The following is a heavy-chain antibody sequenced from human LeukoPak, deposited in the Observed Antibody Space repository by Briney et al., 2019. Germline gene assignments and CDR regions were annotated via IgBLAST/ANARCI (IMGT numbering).Heavy chain of an antibody. Sequence: SETLCLTCTVSGGSISSGDYYWSWIRQPPGKGLEWIGYIYYSGSTYYNPSLKSRVTISVDTSKNQFSLKLSSVTAADTAVYYCAREAGSHGDYFFDYWGQGTLVTVSS. CDR3: AREAGSHGDYFFDY. CDR1: GGSISSGDYY. J-gene: IGHJ4*02. D-gene: IGHD4-17*01. V-gene: IGHV4-30-4*01. CDR2: IYYSGST.